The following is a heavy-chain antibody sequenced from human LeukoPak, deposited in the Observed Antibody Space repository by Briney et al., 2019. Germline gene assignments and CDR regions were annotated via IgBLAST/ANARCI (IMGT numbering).Heavy chain of an antibody. CDR2: IIPIFGTA. CDR1: GGTFSSYA. Sequence: SVKVSCKASGGTFSSYAISWVRQAPGQGLEWMGGIIPIFGTANYAQKFQGRVTITTDESTSTAYMELSSLRSEDTAVYYCARCSSSWYGSGDYYYYYYMDVWGKGTTVTVSS. J-gene: IGHJ6*03. CDR3: ARCSSSWYGSGDYYYYYYMDV. V-gene: IGHV1-69*05. D-gene: IGHD6-13*01.